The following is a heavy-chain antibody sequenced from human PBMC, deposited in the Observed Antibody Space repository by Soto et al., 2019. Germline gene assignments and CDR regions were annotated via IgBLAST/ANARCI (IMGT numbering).Heavy chain of an antibody. CDR2: ISYDGSNK. CDR1: GFTFSSYG. V-gene: IGHV3-30*18. CDR3: AKKYGSRRSDAFDI. J-gene: IGHJ3*02. D-gene: IGHD3-10*01. Sequence: GGSLRLSCAASGFTFSSYGMNWVRQAPGKGLEWVAVISYDGSNKYYADSVKGRFTISRDNSKNTLYLQMNSLRAEDTAVYYCAKKYGSRRSDAFDIWGQGTMVTVSS.